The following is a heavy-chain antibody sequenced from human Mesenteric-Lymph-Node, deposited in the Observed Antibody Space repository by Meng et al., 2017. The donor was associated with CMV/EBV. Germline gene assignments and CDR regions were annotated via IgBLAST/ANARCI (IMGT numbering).Heavy chain of an antibody. J-gene: IGHJ1*01. CDR2: IRYDGSNK. Sequence: GESLKISCAASGFTFSSYWMSWVRQAPGKGLEWVAFIRYDGSNKYYADSVKGRFTISRDNSKNTLYLQMNSLRAEDTAVYYCASVVGNRWGVPADQTRYFQHWGQGTLVTVSS. CDR3: ASVVGNRWGVPADQTRYFQH. V-gene: IGHV3-30*02. D-gene: IGHD2-2*01. CDR1: GFTFSSYW.